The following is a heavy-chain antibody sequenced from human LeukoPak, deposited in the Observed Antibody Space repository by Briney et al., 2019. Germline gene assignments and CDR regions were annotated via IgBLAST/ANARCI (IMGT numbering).Heavy chain of an antibody. V-gene: IGHV3-23*01. Sequence: GGSLRLSCAASGFTLSSYAMTWVRQAPGKGLEWVAAISGSGGTTYSADSAKGRFTISRDNSKSTLYLHMNSLRAEDTAIYYCAKFFAPSGGASGWTWAIDYWGQGTLVTVSS. D-gene: IGHD6-25*01. CDR3: AKFFAPSGGASGWTWAIDY. CDR1: GFTLSSYA. CDR2: ISGSGGTT. J-gene: IGHJ4*02.